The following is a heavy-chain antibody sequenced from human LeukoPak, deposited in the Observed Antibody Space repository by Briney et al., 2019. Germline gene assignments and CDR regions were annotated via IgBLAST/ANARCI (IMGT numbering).Heavy chain of an antibody. CDR1: GGSISIYY. CDR2: IYYSGST. D-gene: IGHD5-18*01. V-gene: IGHV4-59*01. CDR3: ARLLGYSYGYRYFDY. Sequence: SETLSLTCTVSGGSISIYYWSWIRQPPGKGLEWIGYIYYSGSTNYNPSLKSRVTISVDTSKNQFSLKLSSVTAADTAVYYCARLLGYSYGYRYFDYWGQGTLVTVSS. J-gene: IGHJ4*02.